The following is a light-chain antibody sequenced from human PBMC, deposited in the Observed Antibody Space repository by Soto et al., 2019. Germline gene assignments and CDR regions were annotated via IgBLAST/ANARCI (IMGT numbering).Light chain of an antibody. J-gene: IGKJ4*01. V-gene: IGKV3-20*01. CDR2: GAS. CDR3: QQYSDSPLT. CDR1: QTVRTNY. Sequence: EIVLTQSPGTLSLSPGERATLSCRASQTVRTNYLAWFQHKPGQAPRLLIYGASSRATGIPDRVSGRGSGTDFTLTINRLEPEDFAVYFCQQYSDSPLTFGGGTKVEIK.